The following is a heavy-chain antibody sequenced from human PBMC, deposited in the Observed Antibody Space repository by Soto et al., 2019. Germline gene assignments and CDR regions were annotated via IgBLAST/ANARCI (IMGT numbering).Heavy chain of an antibody. CDR1: GFSISDYW. CDR3: CHTWV. V-gene: IGHV3-7*01. D-gene: IGHD1-26*01. J-gene: IGHJ4*02. Sequence: EVQMVESGGGLVQPGGSLRLSCAASGFSISDYWMSWVRQAPGKGLEWVGNINEVGSEENYVDSVKGRFTISRDNARNSLYLQMNSLRVEDTAVYYCCHTWVGGQGTLVTVSS. CDR2: INEVGSEE.